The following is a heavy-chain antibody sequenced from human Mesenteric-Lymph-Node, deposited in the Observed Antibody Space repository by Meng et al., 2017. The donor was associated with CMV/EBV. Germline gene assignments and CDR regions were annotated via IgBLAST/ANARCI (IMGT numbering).Heavy chain of an antibody. Sequence: SGFTFSNYAMHWVRQAPGKGLEWVAIILYDGGNVYYSDSVKGRFTISRDNSKNTLFLQMNSLRTEDTAVYYCARDRSRTIFGVVIVWGQGTLVTVSS. D-gene: IGHD3-3*01. CDR1: GFTFSNYA. CDR3: ARDRSRTIFGVVIV. V-gene: IGHV3-30-3*01. CDR2: ILYDGGNV. J-gene: IGHJ1*01.